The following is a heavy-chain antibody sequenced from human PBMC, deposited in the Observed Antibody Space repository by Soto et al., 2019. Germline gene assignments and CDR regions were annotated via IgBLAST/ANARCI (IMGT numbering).Heavy chain of an antibody. D-gene: IGHD6-19*01. V-gene: IGHV1-3*01. CDR3: ASSHIAVVPYGMDV. Sequence: ASVEVSCKASGYTFTNYAMHWVRQAPGQRLEWMGWINAGNGNTKYSQKFQGRVTITRDTSASTAYMELSSLRSEDTSVYYCASSHIAVVPYGMDVWGQGTTVTVSS. CDR1: GYTFTNYA. CDR2: INAGNGNT. J-gene: IGHJ6*02.